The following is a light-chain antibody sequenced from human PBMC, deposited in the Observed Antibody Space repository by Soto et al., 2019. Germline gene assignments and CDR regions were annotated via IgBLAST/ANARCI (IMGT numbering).Light chain of an antibody. CDR1: QSVRTY. Sequence: EIVLTQSPVTLSLSPGERATLSCRASQSVRTYLAWYQVKPGQAPRLLIYDASSRASGVPARFSGSGSGTDFTLTISSLQSEDFAVYYCQQYHKWPPFTFGQGTKLEIK. J-gene: IGKJ2*01. V-gene: IGKV3D-15*01. CDR3: QQYHKWPPFT. CDR2: DAS.